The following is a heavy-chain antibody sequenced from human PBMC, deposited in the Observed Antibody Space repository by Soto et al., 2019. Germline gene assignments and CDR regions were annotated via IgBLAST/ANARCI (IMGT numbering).Heavy chain of an antibody. CDR1: GGTFSSYA. CDR2: IIPIFGTA. D-gene: IGHD3-3*01. CDR3: ARVRVRFLEWLGSEG. Sequence: QVQLVQSGAEVKKPGSSVKVSCKASGGTFSSYAISWVRQAPGQGLEWMGGIIPIFGTANYAQKFQGRVTITADASTSTAYMELSSLRSGDTAVYYCARVRVRFLEWLGSEGWGQGTLVTVSS. J-gene: IGHJ4*02. V-gene: IGHV1-69*12.